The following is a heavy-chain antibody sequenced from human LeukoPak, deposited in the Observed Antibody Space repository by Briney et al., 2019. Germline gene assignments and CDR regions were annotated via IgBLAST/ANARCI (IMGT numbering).Heavy chain of an antibody. CDR1: GYSISSGYY. D-gene: IGHD3-9*01. J-gene: IGHJ4*02. CDR3: ARVSSYYDILTGPRFDF. Sequence: SETLSLTCTVSGYSISSGYYWGWIRQPPGKGLGWIGSIYHSGSTYYNPSLKSRLTLSVDTSKNQFSLKLSSLTAADTAVYYCARVSSYYDILTGPRFDFWGQGTLVTVSS. CDR2: IYHSGST. V-gene: IGHV4-38-2*02.